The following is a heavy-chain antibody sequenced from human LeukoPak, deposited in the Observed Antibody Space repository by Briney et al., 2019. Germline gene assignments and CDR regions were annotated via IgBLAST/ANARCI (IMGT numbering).Heavy chain of an antibody. Sequence: SETLSLTCAVSGGSISSSNWWSWVRPPPGKGLEWIGEIYHSGSTNYNPSLKSRVTISVDKSKNQFSLKLSSVTAADTAVYYCARAPPGYDSSGYYYYGMDVWGQGTTVTVSS. CDR2: IYHSGST. J-gene: IGHJ6*02. V-gene: IGHV4-4*02. CDR1: GGSISSSNW. D-gene: IGHD3-22*01. CDR3: ARAPPGYDSSGYYYYGMDV.